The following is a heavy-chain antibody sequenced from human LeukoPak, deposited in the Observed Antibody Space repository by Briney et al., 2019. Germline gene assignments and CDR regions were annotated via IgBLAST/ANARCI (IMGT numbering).Heavy chain of an antibody. J-gene: IGHJ4*02. D-gene: IGHD1-26*01. Sequence: PGGSLRLSCAASGFTFSSYAMSWVRQAPGKGLEWVSAISDSGGNTYYADSVKGRFTISRDNSKNTLYLQMNSLRAEDTAVYVCAKGGSRGATPYYFDDWGQGTLVTVSS. CDR1: GFTFSSYA. CDR2: ISDSGGNT. CDR3: AKGGSRGATPYYFDD. V-gene: IGHV3-23*01.